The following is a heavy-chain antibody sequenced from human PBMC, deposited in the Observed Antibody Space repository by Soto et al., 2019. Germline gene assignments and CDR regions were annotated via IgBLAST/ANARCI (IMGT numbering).Heavy chain of an antibody. V-gene: IGHV3-11*01. D-gene: IGHD1-1*01. CDR1: GFTFSDYY. CDR2: ITSDGSPI. CDR3: AGGEMSTISFDY. Sequence: GGSLRLSCTASGFTFSDYYMSWIRQAPGKGLEWVSYITSDGSPIYYADSVRGRFTISRDSAKNSVSLQMNSLRAEDTAMYYCAGGEMSTISFDYWGQGTLVTVSS. J-gene: IGHJ4*02.